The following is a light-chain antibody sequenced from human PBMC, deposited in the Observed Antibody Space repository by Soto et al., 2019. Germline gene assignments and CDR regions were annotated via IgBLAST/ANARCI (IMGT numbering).Light chain of an antibody. Sequence: QSALTQPASVSGSPGQSITISCTGTSSDVGGYNYVSWYQQHPGKAPKLMIYDVSKRPSGVSNRFSGSKSGNTASLTISGLQAEDEADYYCSSYTSSSTLYVVFGGGTKVTVL. CDR2: DVS. CDR1: SSDVGGYNY. CDR3: SSYTSSSTLYVV. J-gene: IGLJ2*01. V-gene: IGLV2-14*01.